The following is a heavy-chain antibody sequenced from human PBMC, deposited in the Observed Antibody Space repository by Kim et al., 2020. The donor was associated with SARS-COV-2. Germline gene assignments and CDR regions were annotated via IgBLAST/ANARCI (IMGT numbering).Heavy chain of an antibody. Sequence: GGSLRLSCAASGFTFSSYAMSWVRQAPGKGLEWVSAISGSGGSTYYADSVKGRFTISRDNSKNTLYLQMNSLRAEDTAVYYCAKAVRGSSWYELRGMDVWGQGTTVTVSS. V-gene: IGHV3-23*01. CDR3: AKAVRGSSWYELRGMDV. CDR2: ISGSGGST. D-gene: IGHD6-13*01. CDR1: GFTFSSYA. J-gene: IGHJ6*02.